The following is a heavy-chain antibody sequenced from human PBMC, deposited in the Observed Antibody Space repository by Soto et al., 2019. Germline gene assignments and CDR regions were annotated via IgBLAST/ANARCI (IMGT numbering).Heavy chain of an antibody. CDR1: GYTFTSYF. CDR2: INPSGGST. J-gene: IGHJ4*02. D-gene: IGHD3-22*01. V-gene: IGHV1-46*01. Sequence: QVQLVQSGAEVRKPGASVKVSCKASGYTFTSYFMHWVRQAPGQGLEWMGLINPSGGSTIFAQQFQGRVTMTRDTSATTVYMELSSLRSDDTAVYYCASFYYDTRGFYNDNWGQGTLVTVSS. CDR3: ASFYYDTRGFYNDN.